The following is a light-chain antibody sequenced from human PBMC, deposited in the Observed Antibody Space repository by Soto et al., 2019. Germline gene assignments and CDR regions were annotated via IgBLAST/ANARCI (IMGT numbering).Light chain of an antibody. CDR2: DVS. Sequence: QSALTQPASVSGSPGQSINISCTGTSSDAGGYNYVSWYQQHPGKAPKLMIYDVSNRPSGVSNRFSGSKSGNTASLTISGLHAEDEADYYCSSYTSSSIPYVFGTGTKLTVL. CDR1: SSDAGGYNY. CDR3: SSYTSSSIPYV. V-gene: IGLV2-14*01. J-gene: IGLJ1*01.